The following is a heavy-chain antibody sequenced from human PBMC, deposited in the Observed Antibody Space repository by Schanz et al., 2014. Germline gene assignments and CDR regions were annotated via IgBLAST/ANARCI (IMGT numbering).Heavy chain of an antibody. CDR1: GFTFSDYY. D-gene: IGHD6-19*01. Sequence: QVQLVESGGGLVKPGGSLRLSCAASGFTFSDYYMTWMRQAPGKGLEWISYISNSGTYTKYADSVKGRFVISRDNARSSLYLQMSSLRDGDTAVYYCASVIMVAGNHRDARDVWVQGTTLIVSS. V-gene: IGHV3-11*05. CDR3: ASVIMVAGNHRDARDV. J-gene: IGHJ6*02. CDR2: ISNSGTYT.